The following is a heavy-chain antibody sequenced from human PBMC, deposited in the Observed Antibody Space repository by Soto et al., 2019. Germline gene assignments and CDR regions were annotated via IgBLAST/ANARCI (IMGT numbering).Heavy chain of an antibody. Sequence: GGSLRLSCAASGFTFSSYEMNWVRQAPGKGLEWVSYISSSGSTIYYADSVKGRFTISRDNAKNSLYLQMNSLRAEDTAVYYCASLSGSRRGDAFDIWGQGTMVTVS. CDR2: ISSSGSTI. CDR3: ASLSGSRRGDAFDI. D-gene: IGHD1-26*01. V-gene: IGHV3-48*03. CDR1: GFTFSSYE. J-gene: IGHJ3*02.